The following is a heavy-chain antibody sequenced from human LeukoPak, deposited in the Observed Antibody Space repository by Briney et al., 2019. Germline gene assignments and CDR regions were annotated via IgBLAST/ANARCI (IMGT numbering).Heavy chain of an antibody. J-gene: IGHJ4*02. V-gene: IGHV1-46*01. CDR3: ARNFGVVIGDYFDY. CDR2: IDPSGGST. Sequence: ASVKVSCKASGYTFTSYYMHWVRQAPGQGLEWMGIIDPSGGSTSYAQKFQDGVTMPRDTSTSTVYMGLSSLRSEDTAVYYCARNFGVVIGDYFDYWGQGTLVTVSS. D-gene: IGHD3-3*01. CDR1: GYTFTSYY.